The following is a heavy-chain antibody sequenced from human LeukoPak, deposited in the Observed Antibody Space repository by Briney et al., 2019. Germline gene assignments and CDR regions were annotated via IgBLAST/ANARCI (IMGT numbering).Heavy chain of an antibody. CDR1: GFTFSSYS. Sequence: GGSLRLSCAASGFTFSSYSMNWVRQAPGKGLEWVSSISSSSSYIYYADSVKGRFTISRDNSKNTVYMQMNSLRVEDTAVYYCARGNSGIYSHFDYWGQGTLVTVSS. CDR2: ISSSSSYI. CDR3: ARGNSGIYSHFDY. D-gene: IGHD1-26*01. V-gene: IGHV3-21*01. J-gene: IGHJ4*02.